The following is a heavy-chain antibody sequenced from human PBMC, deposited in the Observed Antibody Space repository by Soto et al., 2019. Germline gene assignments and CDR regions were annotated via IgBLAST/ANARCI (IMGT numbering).Heavy chain of an antibody. V-gene: IGHV3-23*01. CDR2: ISGSGGST. Sequence: GGSLRLSCAASGFTFSSYAMSWVRQAPGKGLEWVSAISGSGGSTYYADSVKGRFTISRDNSKNTLYLQMNSLRAEDTAVYYCAKPVLRHSSSSGFFDYWGQGTLVTVSS. CDR1: GFTFSSYA. J-gene: IGHJ4*02. CDR3: AKPVLRHSSSSGFFDY. D-gene: IGHD6-6*01.